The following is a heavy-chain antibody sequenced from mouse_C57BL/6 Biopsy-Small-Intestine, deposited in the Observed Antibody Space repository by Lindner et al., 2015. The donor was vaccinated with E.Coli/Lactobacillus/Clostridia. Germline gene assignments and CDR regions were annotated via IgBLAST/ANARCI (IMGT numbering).Heavy chain of an antibody. V-gene: IGHV5-17*01. D-gene: IGHD1-1*01. CDR2: ISSDSSTI. CDR3: AIYGTTSYYALDS. J-gene: IGHJ4*01. Sequence: VQLQESGGGLVKPGGSLKLSCAASGFTFSDYGMHWVRQAPEKGLEWVAYISSDSSTIYYADTVKGRFTISRDNAKNTLFLQMTSLRSEDTAMYYCAIYGTTSYYALDSWGQGASVTVTS. CDR1: GFTFSDYG.